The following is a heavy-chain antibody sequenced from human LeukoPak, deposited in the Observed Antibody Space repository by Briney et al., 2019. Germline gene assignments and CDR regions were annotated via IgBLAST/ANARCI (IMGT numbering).Heavy chain of an antibody. CDR1: GGSLSSGGYY. Sequence: PSETLSLTCTVSGGSLSSGGYYWSWIRQHPGKGLEWIGYIYYSGSTYYNPSLKSRVTISVDTSKNQFSLKLSSVTAADTAVYYCARASDDYGDLGGWYFDLWGRGTLVTVSS. CDR2: IYYSGST. CDR3: ARASDDYGDLGGWYFDL. D-gene: IGHD4-17*01. V-gene: IGHV4-31*03. J-gene: IGHJ2*01.